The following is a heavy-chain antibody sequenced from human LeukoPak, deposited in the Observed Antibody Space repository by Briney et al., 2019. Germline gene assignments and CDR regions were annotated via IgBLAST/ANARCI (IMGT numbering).Heavy chain of an antibody. J-gene: IGHJ4*02. V-gene: IGHV3-23*01. CDR2: ISASGGTT. D-gene: IGHD2-15*01. CDR3: AVVAATGR. CDR1: GFTFSTYA. Sequence: PGGSLRLSCAASGFTFSTYAMSWVRQAPGKGLEWVSTISASGGTTYHADSVKGRFTVSRDNSKNTLYLQMNSLRAEDTAVFYCAVVAATGRWGQGTLVTVSS.